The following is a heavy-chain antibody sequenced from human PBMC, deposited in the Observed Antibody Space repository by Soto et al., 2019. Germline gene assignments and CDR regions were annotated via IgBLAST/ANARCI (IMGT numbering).Heavy chain of an antibody. CDR3: ARERPVATPIYYYYYGMDV. D-gene: IGHD5-12*01. CDR1: GFTFSSYG. Sequence: GQPLKISCAAAGFTFSSYGMHWVRQAPGKGLEWVAVIWYDGSNKYYADSVKGRFTISRDNSKNTPYLQMNSLRAEDTAVYYCARERPVATPIYYYYYGMDVWGQGTTVTVSS. J-gene: IGHJ6*02. V-gene: IGHV3-33*01. CDR2: IWYDGSNK.